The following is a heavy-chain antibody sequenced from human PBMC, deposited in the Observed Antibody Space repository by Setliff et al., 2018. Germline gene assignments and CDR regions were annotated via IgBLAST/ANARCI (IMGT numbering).Heavy chain of an antibody. J-gene: IGHJ4*02. CDR3: ARAWYYNFWSGSQIEY. CDR2: INTNTGNP. CDR1: GYTFTSYG. D-gene: IGHD3-3*01. Sequence: ASVKVSCKASGYTFTSYGMNWVRQAPGQGLEWMGWINTNTGNPTYAQGFTGRFVFSLDTSVSTAYLQISSLKAEDTAVYYCARAWYYNFWSGSQIEYWSQGTLVTVSS. V-gene: IGHV7-4-1*02.